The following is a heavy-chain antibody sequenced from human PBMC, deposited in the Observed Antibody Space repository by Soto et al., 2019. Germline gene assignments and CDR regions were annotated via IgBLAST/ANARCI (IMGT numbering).Heavy chain of an antibody. CDR3: GRVRYTSSWYDFDY. V-gene: IGHV4-30-4*01. CDR1: GGSISSGGYY. D-gene: IGHD6-13*01. Sequence: PSETLSLTCTVSGGSISSGGYYWSWIRQPPGEGLEWIGSIYYSGSTYYNPSLKSRLTMSVDTSKNLFSLNLTSVTAADTAVYYCGRVRYTSSWYDFDYWGQGTLVTVSS. J-gene: IGHJ4*02. CDR2: IYYSGST.